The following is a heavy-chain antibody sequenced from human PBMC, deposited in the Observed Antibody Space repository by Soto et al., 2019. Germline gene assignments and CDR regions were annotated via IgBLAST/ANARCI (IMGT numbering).Heavy chain of an antibody. J-gene: IGHJ4*02. CDR1: GGSFSGYY. CDR3: AKSHIAAAGTGRAFDY. V-gene: IGHV4-34*01. Sequence: SETLSLTCAVYGGSFSGYYWSWIRQPPGKGLEWIGEINHSGSTNYNPSLKSRVTISVDTSKNQFSLKPSSVTAADTAVYYCAKSHIAAAGTGRAFDYWGQGTLVTVSS. CDR2: INHSGST. D-gene: IGHD6-13*01.